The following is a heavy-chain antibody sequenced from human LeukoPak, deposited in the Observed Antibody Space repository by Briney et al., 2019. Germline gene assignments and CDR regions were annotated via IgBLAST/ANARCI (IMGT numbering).Heavy chain of an antibody. J-gene: IGHJ4*02. CDR2: IYYSGST. V-gene: IGHV4-59*12. CDR3: ARDKSYYGSGSFFDY. CDR1: GGSISSYY. D-gene: IGHD3-10*01. Sequence: SETLSLTCTVSGGSISSYYWSWIRQPPGKGLEWIGYIYYSGSTYYNPSLKSRVTISVDTSKNQFSLKLSSVTAADTAVYYCARDKSYYGSGSFFDYWGQGTLVTVSS.